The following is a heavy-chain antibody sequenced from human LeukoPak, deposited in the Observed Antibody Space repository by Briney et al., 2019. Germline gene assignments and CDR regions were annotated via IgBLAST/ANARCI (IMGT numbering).Heavy chain of an antibody. CDR1: GFSIGDIYY. CDR3: ARNRYFDWLEFDY. Sequence: SETLSLTCTVSGFSIGDIYYWGWIRQPPGKGLEWIGYIYHTGTTYYNPSLNTRLTISIDTSKNQFSLRLSSVTAADTAVYFCARNRYFDWLEFDYWGQGILVTVSS. CDR2: IYHTGTT. V-gene: IGHV4-38-2*02. D-gene: IGHD3-9*01. J-gene: IGHJ4*02.